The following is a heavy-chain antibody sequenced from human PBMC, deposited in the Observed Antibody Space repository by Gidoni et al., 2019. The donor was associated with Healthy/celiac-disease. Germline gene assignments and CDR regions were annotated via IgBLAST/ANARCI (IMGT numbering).Heavy chain of an antibody. V-gene: IGHV3-7*03. CDR2: IKQDGSEK. D-gene: IGHD4-17*01. CDR3: ARDSGGLDYGDYGDLDY. J-gene: IGHJ4*02. Sequence: EVQLVESGGGLVQPGGSLRLSCAASGFTFSSYWMSWVRQAPGQGLEWVANIKQDGSEKYYVDSVKGRFTISRDNAKNSLYLQMNSLRAEDTAVYYCARDSGGLDYGDYGDLDYWGQGTLVTVSS. CDR1: GFTFSSYW.